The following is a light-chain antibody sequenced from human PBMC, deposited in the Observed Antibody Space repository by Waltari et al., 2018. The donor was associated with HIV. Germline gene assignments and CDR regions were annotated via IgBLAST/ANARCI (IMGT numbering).Light chain of an antibody. V-gene: IGLV2-8*01. CDR3: SSYAGSNNFV. CDR1: SSPVGGYNS. CDR2: EVT. J-gene: IGLJ1*01. Sequence: SPLTPPPSASASPGHSVTISCTRTSSPVGGYNSVSWYQQHPGKAPKLMMYEVTKRPSGVPDRFSGSKSGNTASLTVSGLQAEDEADYYCSSYAGSNNFVFGTGTKVTVL.